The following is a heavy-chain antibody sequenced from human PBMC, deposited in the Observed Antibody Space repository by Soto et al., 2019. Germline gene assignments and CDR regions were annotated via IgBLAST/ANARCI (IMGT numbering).Heavy chain of an antibody. CDR2: IYYSGST. J-gene: IGHJ3*02. D-gene: IGHD3-16*01. CDR3: ARHFSTFGGNSDAFDI. Sequence: SETLSLTCTVSGGSISSYYWSWIRQPPGKGLEWIGYIYYSGSTNYNPSLKSRVTISVDTSKNQFSLKLSSVTAADTAVYYCARHFSTFGGNSDAFDIWGQGTMVTVSS. V-gene: IGHV4-59*08. CDR1: GGSISSYY.